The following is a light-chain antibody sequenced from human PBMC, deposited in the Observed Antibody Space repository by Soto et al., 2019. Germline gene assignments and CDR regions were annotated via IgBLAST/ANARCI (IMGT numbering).Light chain of an antibody. CDR3: GTLDSSLSAGGV. CDR2: DNN. V-gene: IGLV1-51*01. Sequence: QSVLTQPPSVSAARGQKVTISCSGSSSNIGNNYVSWYQQLPGTAPKLLIYDNNKRPSGIPDRFSGSKSGTSATLGITGLQTGDEADYYCGTLDSSLSAGGVFGGGTKLTVL. CDR1: SSNIGNNY. J-gene: IGLJ2*01.